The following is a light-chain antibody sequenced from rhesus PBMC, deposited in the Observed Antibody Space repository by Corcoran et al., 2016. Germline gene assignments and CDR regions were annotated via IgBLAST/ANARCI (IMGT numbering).Light chain of an antibody. J-gene: IGKJ3*01. V-gene: IGKV1-37*01. CDR1: QGISSY. CDR3: QQYNSALT. CDR2: YAS. Sequence: DIQMTQSPSSLSASVGDTVTITCRASQGISSYLAWYQQKPGKAPKPLIYYASNLESGVPSRFSGSGYGTELTLTISSLQTEDFATYYCQQYNSALTFGPGTKLDIK.